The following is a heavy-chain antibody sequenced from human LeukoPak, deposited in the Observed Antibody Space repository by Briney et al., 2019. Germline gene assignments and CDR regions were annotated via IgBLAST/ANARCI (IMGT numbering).Heavy chain of an antibody. Sequence: PSETLSLTCAVSGYSISSGYYWGWIRQPPGKGLEWIGSIYHSGSTYYNPSLKSRVTISVDTSKNQFSLKLSPVTAADTAVYYCASPFHWGQGTLVTVSS. CDR3: ASPFH. J-gene: IGHJ4*02. CDR2: IYHSGST. CDR1: GYSISSGYY. V-gene: IGHV4-38-2*01.